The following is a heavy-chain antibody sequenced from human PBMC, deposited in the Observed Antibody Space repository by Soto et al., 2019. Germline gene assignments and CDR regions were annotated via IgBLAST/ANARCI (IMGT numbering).Heavy chain of an antibody. CDR1: GFTFNNYA. D-gene: IGHD3-10*01. V-gene: IGHV3-23*01. J-gene: IGHJ4*02. Sequence: EVQLLESGGGLVQPGGSLRLSCAASGFTFNNYAMTWVRQAPGKGLEWVSAISGGGDTTSYADSLKGRFTVSRDVSKNTLYLQSGSLRAEDSALYYCAKGRGGSGSLTPRVDFWGQGTLVTVSS. CDR3: AKGRGGSGSLTPRVDF. CDR2: ISGGGDTT.